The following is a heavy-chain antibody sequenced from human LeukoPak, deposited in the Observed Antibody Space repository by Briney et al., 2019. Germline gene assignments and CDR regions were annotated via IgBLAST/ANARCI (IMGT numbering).Heavy chain of an antibody. Sequence: SETLSLTCTVSGGSISSSSYYWGWIRQPPGKGLEWVGSIYYSGSTYYNPSLKSRVTISVDTSKNQFSLKLSSVTAADTAVYYCARDGRWWERLAQEDDAFDIWGQGTMDTVSS. CDR1: GGSISSSSYY. CDR2: IYYSGST. CDR3: ARDGRWWERLAQEDDAFDI. V-gene: IGHV4-39*07. D-gene: IGHD2-15*01. J-gene: IGHJ3*02.